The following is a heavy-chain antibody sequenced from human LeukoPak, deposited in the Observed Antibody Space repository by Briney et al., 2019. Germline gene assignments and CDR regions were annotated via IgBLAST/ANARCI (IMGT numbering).Heavy chain of an antibody. CDR1: GYTFTGYY. D-gene: IGHD7-27*01. CDR3: ARDLSSTSNWELDY. Sequence: GASVKVSCKASGYTFTGYYMHWVRQAPGQGLEWMGRINPNSGGTNYAQKFQGRVTMTRDTSISTAYMELSRLRSDDTAVYYCARDLSSTSNWELDYWGQGTLVTVSS. J-gene: IGHJ4*02. CDR2: INPNSGGT. V-gene: IGHV1-2*06.